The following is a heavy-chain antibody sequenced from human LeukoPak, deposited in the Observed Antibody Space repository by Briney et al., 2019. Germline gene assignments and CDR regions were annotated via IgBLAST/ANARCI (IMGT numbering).Heavy chain of an antibody. CDR2: IYHSGST. Sequence: PSETLSLTCTVSGGSISSGGYYWSWIRQPPGKGLEWIGYIYHSGSTYYNPSLKSRVTTSVDRSKNQFSLKLSSVTAADTAVYYCARGTSSWPFSFDYWGQGTLVTVSS. J-gene: IGHJ4*02. V-gene: IGHV4-30-2*01. D-gene: IGHD6-13*01. CDR3: ARGTSSWPFSFDY. CDR1: GGSISSGGYY.